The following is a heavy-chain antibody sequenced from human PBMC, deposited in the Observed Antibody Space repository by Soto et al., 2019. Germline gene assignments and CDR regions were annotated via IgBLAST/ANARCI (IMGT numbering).Heavy chain of an antibody. CDR3: AREIVVVPAEGNYYGMDV. Sequence: LRLSCAASGFTFSSYAMHWVRQAPGKGLEWVAVISYDGSNKYYADSVKGRFTISRDNSKNTLYLQMNSLRAEDTAVYYCAREIVVVPAEGNYYGMDVWGQGTTVTVSS. D-gene: IGHD2-2*01. J-gene: IGHJ6*02. V-gene: IGHV3-30-3*01. CDR1: GFTFSSYA. CDR2: ISYDGSNK.